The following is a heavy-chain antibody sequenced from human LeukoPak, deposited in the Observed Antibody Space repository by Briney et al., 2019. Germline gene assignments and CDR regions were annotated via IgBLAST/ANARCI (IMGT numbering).Heavy chain of an antibody. V-gene: IGHV4-39*07. CDR2: IYYSGST. CDR3: ARIEVEMATIYWYFDL. CDR1: GGSISSSSYY. J-gene: IGHJ2*01. D-gene: IGHD5-24*01. Sequence: SETLSLTCTVSGGSISSSSYYWGWIRQPPGKGLEWIGSIYYSGSTYYNPSLKSRVTISVDTSKNQFSLKLSSVTAADTAVYYCARIEVEMATIYWYFDLWGRGTLVTVSS.